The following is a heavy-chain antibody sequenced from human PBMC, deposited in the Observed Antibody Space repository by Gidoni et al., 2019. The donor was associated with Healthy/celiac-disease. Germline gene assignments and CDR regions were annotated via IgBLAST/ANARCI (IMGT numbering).Heavy chain of an antibody. V-gene: IGHV3-30*18. Sequence: QVRLVEAGGGVGRPGRSMRLHCAASGCTFSSYGMHWVRQAPGKGMEVVAVISYDGSNKYYADSVKGRFTISSDNSKNTLYLQINSLRAEDTAVYYCAKEVSGYPFDYWGQGTLVTVSS. CDR2: ISYDGSNK. CDR1: GCTFSSYG. J-gene: IGHJ4*02. CDR3: AKEVSGYPFDY. D-gene: IGHD5-12*01.